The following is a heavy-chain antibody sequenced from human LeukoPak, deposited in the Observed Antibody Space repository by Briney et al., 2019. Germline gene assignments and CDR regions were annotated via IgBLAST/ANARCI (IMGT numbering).Heavy chain of an antibody. D-gene: IGHD1/OR15-1a*01. Sequence: GGSLRLSCAASGFTFDDYAMHWVRQAPGKGLEWVSGISWNSGSIGYADSVKGRFTISRDSAKNSLYLQMNSLRTEDTAVYYCGRIAINANNGMDVWGQGTTVTVSS. CDR2: ISWNSGSI. V-gene: IGHV3-9*01. J-gene: IGHJ6*02. CDR3: GRIAINANNGMDV. CDR1: GFTFDDYA.